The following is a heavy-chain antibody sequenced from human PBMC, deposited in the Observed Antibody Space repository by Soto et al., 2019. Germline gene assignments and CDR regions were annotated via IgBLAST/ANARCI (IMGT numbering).Heavy chain of an antibody. V-gene: IGHV4-39*01. CDR2: MYYGGST. J-gene: IGHJ4*02. D-gene: IGHD3-9*01. CDR1: GDSISTSGYC. CDR3: ARGLRYFAWLLPHYFDY. Sequence: QVRLQESGTGLVNPSETLPLTCTVSGDSISTSGYCWGWIRQPPGKGLEWIASMYYGGSTYYNPSLKSRVIISVDTSKNQFSLKLNSVTAADTAVYYCARGLRYFAWLLPHYFDYWGQGTLLTVSS.